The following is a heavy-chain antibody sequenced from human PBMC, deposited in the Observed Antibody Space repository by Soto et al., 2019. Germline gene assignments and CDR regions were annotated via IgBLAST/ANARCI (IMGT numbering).Heavy chain of an antibody. D-gene: IGHD1-1*01. CDR1: GGSFSGYY. CDR3: ATTNGNHNWFDP. V-gene: IGHV4-34*01. J-gene: IGHJ5*02. Sequence: QVQLQQWGAGLLKSSETLSLTCAVFGGSFSGYYWSWIRQPPGKGLEWIGEINHRGSTNYNPSLKSRVNISVDTSKNQFSLKLSSVTAADTAVYYWATTNGNHNWFDPWGQGTLVTVSS. CDR2: INHRGST.